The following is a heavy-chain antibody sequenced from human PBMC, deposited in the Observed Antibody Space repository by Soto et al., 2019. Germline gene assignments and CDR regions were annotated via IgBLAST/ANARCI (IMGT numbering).Heavy chain of an antibody. J-gene: IGHJ4*02. CDR1: GYPFTSFA. CDR2: IATYNGNT. Sequence: GASVKVSCKTSGYPFTSFAILWVRQAPGQGLEWMGWIATYNGNTKYAEKFQDRVTITADPSTSTAYMELRTLRSDDTAVYYCARDKWGVVNPKHLDYSGQGTLVTVSS. CDR3: ARDKWGVVNPKHLDY. D-gene: IGHD3-3*01. V-gene: IGHV1-18*01.